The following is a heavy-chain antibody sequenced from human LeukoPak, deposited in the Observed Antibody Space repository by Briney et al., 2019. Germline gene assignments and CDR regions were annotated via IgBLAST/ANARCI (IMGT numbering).Heavy chain of an antibody. D-gene: IGHD3-22*01. CDR2: ISAYNGNT. CDR1: GYTFTSYG. V-gene: IGHV1-18*01. CDR3: ARDRTNYYDSSGYYFGMN. J-gene: IGHJ4*02. Sequence: ASVKVSCKASGYTFTSYGISWVRQAPGQGLEWMGWISAYNGNTNYAQKFQGRVTITADESTSTAYMELSSLRSEDTAVYYCARDRTNYYDSSGYYFGMNWGQGTLVTVSS.